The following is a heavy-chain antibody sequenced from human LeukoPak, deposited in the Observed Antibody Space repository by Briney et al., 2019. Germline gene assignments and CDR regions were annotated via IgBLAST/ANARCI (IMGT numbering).Heavy chain of an antibody. Sequence: GGSLRLSCAASGFTVSSNYMSWVRQAPGKALECVSVTYSGGSTYYADSVKGRFTISRDNSKNTLYLQMNSLRAEDTAVYYCARFRQQLVLDYWGQGTLVTVSS. V-gene: IGHV3-53*01. CDR3: ARFRQQLVLDY. CDR1: GFTVSSNY. CDR2: TYSGGST. J-gene: IGHJ4*02. D-gene: IGHD6-13*01.